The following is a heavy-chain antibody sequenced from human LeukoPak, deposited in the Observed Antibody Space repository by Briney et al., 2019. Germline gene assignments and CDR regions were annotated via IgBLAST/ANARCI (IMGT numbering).Heavy chain of an antibody. CDR2: INHSGST. CDR1: GDSISTSNSY. V-gene: IGHV4-39*07. J-gene: IGHJ6*03. Sequence: SETLSLTCTVSGDSISTSNSYWGWIRQPPGKGLEWIGEINHSGSTNYNPSLKSRVTISVDTSKNQFSLKLSSVTAADTAVYYCARGLSPPYYYYYYYMDVWGKGTTVTVSS. CDR3: ARGLSPPYYYYYYYMDV. D-gene: IGHD3-22*01.